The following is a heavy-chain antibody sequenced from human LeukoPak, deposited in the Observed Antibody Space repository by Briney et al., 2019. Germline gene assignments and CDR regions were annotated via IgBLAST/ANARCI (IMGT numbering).Heavy chain of an antibody. Sequence: PGGSLRLSCAASGFTFSTYWMTWVRQAPGKGLEWVANIKQDGSDKHYVDSVKGRFTISRDNAKNSVYLQMNSLRAEDTAVYCCAREHWGPEYWGQGTLVTVSS. CDR3: AREHWGPEY. D-gene: IGHD7-27*01. J-gene: IGHJ4*02. CDR1: GFTFSTYW. V-gene: IGHV3-7*03. CDR2: IKQDGSDK.